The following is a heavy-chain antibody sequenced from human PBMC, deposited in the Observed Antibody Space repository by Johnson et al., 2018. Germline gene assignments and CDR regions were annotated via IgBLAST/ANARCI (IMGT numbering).Heavy chain of an antibody. V-gene: IGHV3-30-3*01. J-gene: IGHJ3*02. CDR1: GFTFSSYA. CDR3: ARVGTTVTRADAFDI. D-gene: IGHD4-17*01. CDR2: ISYDGSNK. Sequence: VQLVETGGGVVQPGRSLRLSCAASGFTFSSYAMHWVRQAPGKGLEWVAVISYDGSNKYYADSVKGRFTISRDTSKNTLYLQMHSLGAEDRAVYYCARVGTTVTRADAFDIWGQGTMVTVSS.